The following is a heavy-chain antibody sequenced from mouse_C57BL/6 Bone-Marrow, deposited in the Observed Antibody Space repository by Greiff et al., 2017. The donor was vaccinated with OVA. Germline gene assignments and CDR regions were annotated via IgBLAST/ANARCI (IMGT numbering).Heavy chain of an antibody. Sequence: VQLQQPGAELVKPGASVKMSCKASGYTFTSYWITWVKQRPGQGLEWIGDIYPGSGSTNYNEKFKSTATLTVDTSSSTAYMQLSSLTSEDSAVYYCAGEDSNYVDWYFDVWGTGTTVTVSS. D-gene: IGHD2-5*01. J-gene: IGHJ1*03. CDR2: IYPGSGST. CDR1: GYTFTSYW. CDR3: AGEDSNYVDWYFDV. V-gene: IGHV1-55*01.